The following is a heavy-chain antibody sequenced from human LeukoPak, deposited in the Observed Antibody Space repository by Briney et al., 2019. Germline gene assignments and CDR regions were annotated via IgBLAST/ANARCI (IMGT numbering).Heavy chain of an antibody. D-gene: IGHD1-26*01. V-gene: IGHV3-33*01. Sequence: GGSLRLSCAASGFTFSSYGMHWVRQAPGKGLEWVAVIWYDGSNKYYADSVKGRFAISRDNSKNTLYLQMNSLRAEDTAVYYCASLGSQDFDYWGQGTLVTVSS. CDR3: ASLGSQDFDY. CDR2: IWYDGSNK. CDR1: GFTFSSYG. J-gene: IGHJ4*02.